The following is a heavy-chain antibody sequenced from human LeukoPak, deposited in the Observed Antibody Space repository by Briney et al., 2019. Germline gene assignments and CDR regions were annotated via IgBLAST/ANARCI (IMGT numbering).Heavy chain of an antibody. CDR2: ISGSSSYI. CDR3: ASGRAGYYYDSTPDAFDI. Sequence: GGSLRLSCAASGFTFSSYSMNWVRQAPGKGLEWVSSISGSSSYIYYADSVKGRFTISRDNAKNSLYLQMNSLRAEDTAVYYCASGRAGYYYDSTPDAFDIWGQGTMVTVSS. V-gene: IGHV3-21*06. CDR1: GFTFSSYS. D-gene: IGHD3-22*01. J-gene: IGHJ3*02.